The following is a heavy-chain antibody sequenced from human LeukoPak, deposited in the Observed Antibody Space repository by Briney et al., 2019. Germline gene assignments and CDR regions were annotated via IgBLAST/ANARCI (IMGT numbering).Heavy chain of an antibody. CDR1: GFTFSTYS. CDR2: INSVSGAI. V-gene: IGHV3-48*01. Sequence: GGSLRLSCAASGFTFSTYSMNWVRQAPGKGLEWISYINSVSGAIYYSDSVKGRFTISRDNAKKSLYLQMNSLRAEDTAVYYCARDFEISSGWGQGTLVTVSS. CDR3: ARDFEISSG. D-gene: IGHD6-19*01. J-gene: IGHJ4*02.